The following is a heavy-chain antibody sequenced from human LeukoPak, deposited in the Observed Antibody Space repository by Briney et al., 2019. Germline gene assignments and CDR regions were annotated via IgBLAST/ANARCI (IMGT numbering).Heavy chain of an antibody. V-gene: IGHV4-34*01. CDR1: GGSFSGYY. CDR2: INHSGST. D-gene: IGHD3-10*01. Sequence: SPSETLSLTCTVYGGSFSGYYWSWIRQPPGKGLEWIGEINHSGSTNYNPSLKSRVTISVDTSKNQFSLKLSSVTAADTAVYYCARLYGSGSYYNYWGQGTLVTVSS. CDR3: ARLYGSGSYYNY. J-gene: IGHJ4*02.